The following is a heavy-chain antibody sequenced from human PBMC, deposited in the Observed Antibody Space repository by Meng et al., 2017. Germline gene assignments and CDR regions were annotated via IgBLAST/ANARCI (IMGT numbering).Heavy chain of an antibody. V-gene: IGHV4-34*01. CDR3: ARGVQCSTSCYIDY. Sequence: QVQVQQWGAGRLKPSGTRPPTCAGYGGSFSGYYWSGIRQPPGKGLEWIGEINHSGSTNYNPSLKSRVTISVDTSKNQFSLKLSSVTAADTAVYYCARGVQCSTSCYIDYWGQGTLVTVSS. CDR1: GGSFSGYY. CDR2: INHSGST. D-gene: IGHD2-2*02. J-gene: IGHJ4*02.